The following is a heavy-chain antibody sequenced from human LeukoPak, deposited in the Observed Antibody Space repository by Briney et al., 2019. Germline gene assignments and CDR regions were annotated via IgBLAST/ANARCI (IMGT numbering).Heavy chain of an antibody. CDR1: GYEFGRRV. J-gene: IGHJ3*02. CDR3: ARQRSRDGYNYDGFDI. CDR2: IYPGDANIDI. D-gene: IGHD5-24*01. Sequence: GESLKFSGKGSGYEFGRRVIGGVRQMAGRGLEWMGTIYPGDANIDIGYSPSFQGQVTISADKSISTAYLQWSSLRASDTAMYYCARQRSRDGYNYDGFDIWGQGTMVTVSS. V-gene: IGHV5-51*01.